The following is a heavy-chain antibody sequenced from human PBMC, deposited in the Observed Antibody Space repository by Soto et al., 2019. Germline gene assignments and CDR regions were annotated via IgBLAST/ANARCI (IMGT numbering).Heavy chain of an antibody. Sequence: SETLSLTCTVSGGSTSSNNCNWSRQPPAQGLEWIAYVYFNGYSTSNHSLTRKVTVSMDTSKNQFSLKLTSVTAADTAVYYCARVAPVYCSGSSCYSEGVWIDYWGQGTLVTVSS. D-gene: IGHD2-15*01. CDR3: ARVAPVYCSGSSCYSEGVWIDY. CDR2: VYFNGYS. J-gene: IGHJ4*02. V-gene: IGHV4-59*01. CDR1: GGSTSSNN.